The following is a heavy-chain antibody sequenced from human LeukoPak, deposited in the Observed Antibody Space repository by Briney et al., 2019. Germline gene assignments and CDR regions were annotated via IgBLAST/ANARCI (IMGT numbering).Heavy chain of an antibody. Sequence: SETLSLTCTVSGGSISGHFWSWIRQPPGKGLEWIGFVSYSGDTNYSPSFNGRVTISLDTSMSQFSLNLNSVTAADTAVYFCARGGASSRYFGYWGQGTLVTVSS. D-gene: IGHD1-26*01. CDR2: VSYSGDT. CDR1: GGSISGHF. CDR3: ARGGASSRYFGY. V-gene: IGHV4-59*11. J-gene: IGHJ4*02.